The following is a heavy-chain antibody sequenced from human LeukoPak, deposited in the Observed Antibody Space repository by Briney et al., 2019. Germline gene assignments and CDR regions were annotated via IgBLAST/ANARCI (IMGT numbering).Heavy chain of an antibody. CDR3: TTDLGRSRIAPRFYY. CDR2: ISNTGSAI. CDR1: GGSISSYY. J-gene: IGHJ4*02. Sequence: LSLTCSVSGGSISSYYMSWIRQAPGKGLEWLSYISNTGSAIYYADSVKGRFTTSRDNAKNSLYLQLNSLTIEDTAVYYCTTDLGRSRIAPRFYYWGQGTLVTVSS. V-gene: IGHV3-11*01. D-gene: IGHD6-6*01.